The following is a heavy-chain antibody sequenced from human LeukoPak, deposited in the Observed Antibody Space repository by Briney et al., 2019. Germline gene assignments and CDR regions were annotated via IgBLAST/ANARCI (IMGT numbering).Heavy chain of an antibody. D-gene: IGHD2/OR15-2a*01. V-gene: IGHV1-2*06. CDR1: GYSFTSYG. J-gene: IGHJ4*02. Sequence: ASVKVSCKASGYSFTSYGISWVRQAPGQGLEWMVRINPNSGGTNYAQKFQGRVTMTRDTSISTAYMELSRLRSDDTAVYYCARLLGASDYWGQGTLVTVSS. CDR3: ARLLGASDY. CDR2: INPNSGGT.